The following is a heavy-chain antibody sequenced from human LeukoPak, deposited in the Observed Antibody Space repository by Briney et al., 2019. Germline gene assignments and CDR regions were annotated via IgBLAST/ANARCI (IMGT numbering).Heavy chain of an antibody. V-gene: IGHV4-61*02. J-gene: IGHJ4*02. Sequence: SETLSLTCSVSGGSIGSGSDYWSWIWQPAGKGLEWIGRISTTGSTNYNPSLKNRVTISVDTSRNQFSLKLSSVTAADTAVYYCARETYSGSPPYYFDYWGQGTLVTVSS. CDR3: ARETYSGSPPYYFDY. CDR1: GGSIGSGSDY. CDR2: ISTTGST. D-gene: IGHD3-10*01.